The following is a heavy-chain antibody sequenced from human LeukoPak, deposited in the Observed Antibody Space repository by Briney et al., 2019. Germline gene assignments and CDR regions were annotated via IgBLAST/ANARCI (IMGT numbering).Heavy chain of an antibody. CDR2: IKSDGITI. Sequence: GGSLRLSCAASGFTFSNYMMHWVRQATGKGLVWVSRIKSDGITITYADSVKGRFTISRDNAKNTLYLQMNSLRAEDTAVYYCLRDLNWSLDQWGQGTLVTVSS. CDR1: GFTFSNYM. J-gene: IGHJ4*02. CDR3: LRDLNWSLDQ. V-gene: IGHV3-74*01. D-gene: IGHD1-20*01.